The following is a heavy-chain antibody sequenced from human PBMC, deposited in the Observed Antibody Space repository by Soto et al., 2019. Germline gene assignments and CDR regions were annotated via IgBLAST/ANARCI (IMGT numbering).Heavy chain of an antibody. Sequence: SETLSLTCSVSGAALNRGNYYWGWIPPVPGKGLEWIGHIYVTGAVDYNPSLRDRITISQDTSERQFSLNLRLVTAADTAVYYCARLRIATNNYKWFDPWGQGTLVTVSS. D-gene: IGHD2-21*01. V-gene: IGHV4-31*03. CDR1: GAALNRGNYY. J-gene: IGHJ5*02. CDR2: IYVTGAV. CDR3: ARLRIATNNYKWFDP.